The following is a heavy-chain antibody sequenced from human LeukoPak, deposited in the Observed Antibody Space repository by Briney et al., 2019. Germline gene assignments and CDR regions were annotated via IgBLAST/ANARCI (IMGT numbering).Heavy chain of an antibody. CDR3: AKDRLGNYGSGSSFDY. J-gene: IGHJ4*02. CDR2: ISGSGGST. Sequence: GGSLRLSCAASGFTFSSYAMSWVRQAPGKGLEWVSAISGSGGSTYYADSVKGRFTISRDNSKNTLYPQMNSLRAEDTAVYYCAKDRLGNYGSGSSFDYWGQGTLVTVSS. D-gene: IGHD3-10*01. V-gene: IGHV3-23*01. CDR1: GFTFSSYA.